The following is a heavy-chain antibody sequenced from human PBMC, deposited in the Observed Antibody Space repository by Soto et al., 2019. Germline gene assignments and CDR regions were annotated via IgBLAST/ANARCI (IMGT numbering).Heavy chain of an antibody. V-gene: IGHV1-69*13. Sequence: ASVNVSCKAAGGAFSSYAISWVRQAPGQGLEWMGGIIPIFGTANYAQKFQGRVTITADESTSTAYMELSSLRSEDTAVYYCARGICGGDCYINNPLDYWGQGTLVTVSS. CDR2: IIPIFGTA. CDR1: GGAFSSYA. D-gene: IGHD2-21*02. CDR3: ARGICGGDCYINNPLDY. J-gene: IGHJ4*02.